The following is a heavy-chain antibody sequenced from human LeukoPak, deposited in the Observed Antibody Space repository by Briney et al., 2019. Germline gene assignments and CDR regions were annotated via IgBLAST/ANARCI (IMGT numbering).Heavy chain of an antibody. CDR2: INPDGRDT. J-gene: IGHJ1*01. V-gene: IGHV3-7*01. CDR3: TSWGDTTAEYFQR. CDR1: GFTFSNYA. D-gene: IGHD2-21*02. Sequence: GGSLRLSCAASGFTFSNYAMTWVRQAPGKGLEWVAHINPDGRDTYYVDSVKGRFTISRDNAENSMYLQMNSLRVEDTAVYYCTSWGDTTAEYFQRWGQGTLVTVSS.